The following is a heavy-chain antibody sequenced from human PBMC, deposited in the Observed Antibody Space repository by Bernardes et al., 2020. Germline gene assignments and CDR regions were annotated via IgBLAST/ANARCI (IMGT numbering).Heavy chain of an antibody. CDR3: AKKVQSGDYYYYYGMDV. CDR2: ISGSGGST. D-gene: IGHD1-26*01. Sequence: GGSLRLSCAASGFTFSSYAMSWVRQAPGKGLEWVSAISGSGGSTYYAGSVKGRFTISRDNPKNTLYLQMNSLRAEDTAVYYCAKKVQSGDYYYYYGMDVWGQGTTVTVSS. CDR1: GFTFSSYA. J-gene: IGHJ6*02. V-gene: IGHV3-23*01.